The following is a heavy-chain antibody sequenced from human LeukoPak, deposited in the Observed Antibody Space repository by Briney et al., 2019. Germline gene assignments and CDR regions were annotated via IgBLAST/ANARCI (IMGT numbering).Heavy chain of an antibody. CDR3: AREYYYGSGNYYNRIDY. Sequence: ASVRVSCKASGYTFTGYYMHWVRQAPGQGLEWMGWIDPNSGGTNYAQKFQGRVTMTRDTSISTAYMVLNRLRSDDTAVYYCAREYYYGSGNYYNRIDYWGQGTLVTVSS. CDR1: GYTFTGYY. V-gene: IGHV1-2*02. D-gene: IGHD3-10*01. CDR2: IDPNSGGT. J-gene: IGHJ4*02.